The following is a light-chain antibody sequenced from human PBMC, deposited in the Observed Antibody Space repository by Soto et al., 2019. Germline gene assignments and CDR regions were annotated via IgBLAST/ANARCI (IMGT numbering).Light chain of an antibody. Sequence: QSVLTQPPSASGTPGQRVTISCSGSNSNIESNTVNWYQQLPGTAPKLLIYSNNQRPSGVPYRFSGSKSGTSASLAISGLQSDDEADYYCAAWDDSLNGHVVFGGGTKLTVL. CDR1: NSNIESNT. CDR3: AAWDDSLNGHVV. CDR2: SNN. V-gene: IGLV1-44*01. J-gene: IGLJ2*01.